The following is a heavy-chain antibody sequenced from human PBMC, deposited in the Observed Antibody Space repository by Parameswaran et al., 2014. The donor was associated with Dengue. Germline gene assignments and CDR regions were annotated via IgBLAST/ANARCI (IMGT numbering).Heavy chain of an antibody. CDR3: ARVSYGAFDP. J-gene: IGHJ5*02. V-gene: IGHV4-4*02. Sequence: WIRQPPGKGLEWIGEIYHSGSTNYNPSLKSRVTISVDKSKNQFSLKLSSVTAADTAVYYCARVSYGAFDPWGQGTLVTVSS. CDR2: IYHSGST. D-gene: IGHD3-16*01.